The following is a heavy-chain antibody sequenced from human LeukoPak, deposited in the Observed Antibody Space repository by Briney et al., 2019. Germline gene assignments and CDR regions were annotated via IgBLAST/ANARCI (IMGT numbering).Heavy chain of an antibody. CDR3: ARGPVFLDYGDS. CDR2: INPNSGGT. Sequence: ASVKVSCKASGYTFTGYYMHWVRQAPGQGLEWMGWINPNSGGTNYAQKFQGRGTMTRDTSISTAYMELSRLRSDDTAVYYCARGPVFLDYGDSWGQGTLVTVSS. V-gene: IGHV1-2*02. J-gene: IGHJ4*02. D-gene: IGHD2/OR15-2a*01. CDR1: GYTFTGYY.